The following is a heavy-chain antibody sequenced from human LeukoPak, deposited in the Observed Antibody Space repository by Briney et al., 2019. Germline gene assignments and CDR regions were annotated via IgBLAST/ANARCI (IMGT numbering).Heavy chain of an antibody. CDR3: ARDFPPGVAARRNWFDP. CDR2: IYTSGST. V-gene: IGHV4-4*07. J-gene: IGHJ5*02. CDR1: GGSISSYY. D-gene: IGHD6-6*01. Sequence: SETLPLTCTVSGGSISSYYWSWIRQPAGKGLEWIGRIYTSGSTNYNPSLKSRVTMSVDTSKNQFSLKLSSVTAADTAVYYCARDFPPGVAARRNWFDPWGQGTLVTVSS.